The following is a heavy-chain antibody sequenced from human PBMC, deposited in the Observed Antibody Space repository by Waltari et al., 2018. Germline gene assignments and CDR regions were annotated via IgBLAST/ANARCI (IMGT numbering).Heavy chain of an antibody. J-gene: IGHJ5*02. D-gene: IGHD1-26*01. CDR3: ARDPRYSGGGEFDP. V-gene: IGHV1-2*06. CDR2: INPNSGGT. Sequence: QVQLVQSGAEVKKPGASVTVSCKASGYTFPGYYLHWVRQAPGQGLEWMGRINPNSGGTNYAQKFQGRVTMTRDTSISTAYMELSRLRSDDTAVYYCARDPRYSGGGEFDPWGQGTLVTVSS. CDR1: GYTFPGYY.